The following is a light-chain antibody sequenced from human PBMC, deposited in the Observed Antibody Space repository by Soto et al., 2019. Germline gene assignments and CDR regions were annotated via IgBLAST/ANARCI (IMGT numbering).Light chain of an antibody. Sequence: EIVLTQSPSTLSLSPGERATLSCRARQSVSSLLAWYQQKSGQPPRLLVSDASKRATGVPARFSGSGSGTDFTLIISSLEPEDFAIYYCQQRSNWPLTFGAGTKVEIK. V-gene: IGKV3-11*01. J-gene: IGKJ4*01. CDR3: QQRSNWPLT. CDR2: DAS. CDR1: QSVSSL.